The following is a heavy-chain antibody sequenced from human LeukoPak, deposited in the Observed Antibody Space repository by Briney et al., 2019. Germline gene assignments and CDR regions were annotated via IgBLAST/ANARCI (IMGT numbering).Heavy chain of an antibody. D-gene: IGHD1-26*01. CDR2: IYYSGST. V-gene: IGHV4-59*01. CDR1: GGSISSYY. Sequence: SETLSLTCTVSGGSISSYYWSWIRQPPGKGLEWIGYIYYSGSTNYNPSLKSRVTILVDTSKNQFSLKLSSVTAADTAVYYCATGGRSGSYYYWGQGTLVTVSS. J-gene: IGHJ4*02. CDR3: ATGGRSGSYYY.